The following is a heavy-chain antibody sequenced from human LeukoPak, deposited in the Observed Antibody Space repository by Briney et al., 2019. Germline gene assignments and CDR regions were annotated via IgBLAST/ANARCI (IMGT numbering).Heavy chain of an antibody. J-gene: IGHJ4*02. CDR3: SRQVVGNDY. CDR2: INHSGYT. V-gene: IGHV4-34*01. CDR1: GESSFSNYY. D-gene: IGHD3-22*01. Sequence: PSETLSLTCAVYGESSFSNYYWSWIRQTPGGALEWIEEINHSGYTNYNPSLKSRVTLSIDTSKNQFSLRLNSVTAADTAVYYCSRQVVGNDYWGQGTLATVSS.